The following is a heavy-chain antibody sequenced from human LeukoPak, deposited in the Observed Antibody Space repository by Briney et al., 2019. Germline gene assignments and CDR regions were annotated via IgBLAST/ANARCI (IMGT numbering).Heavy chain of an antibody. CDR2: IYYSGST. V-gene: IGHV4-39*07. CDR3: ARLGQLTGYSGDAFDI. D-gene: IGHD5-18*01. CDR1: GGSISSSSYY. Sequence: PSETLSLTCTVSGGSISSSSYYWGWIRQPPGKGLEWIGSIYYSGSTYSNPSLQSRVTISVDTSKNQFSLKLSSVTAADTALYYCARLGQLTGYSGDAFDIWGQGTMVTVSS. J-gene: IGHJ3*02.